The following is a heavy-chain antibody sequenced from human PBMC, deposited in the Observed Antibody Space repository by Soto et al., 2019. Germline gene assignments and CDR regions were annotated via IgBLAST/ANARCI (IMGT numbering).Heavy chain of an antibody. D-gene: IGHD4-4*01. Sequence: GGSLRLSCAASGFTFDDYAMHWVRQAPGKGLEWVSGISWNSGSIGYADSVKGRFTISRDNAKNSLYLQMNSLRAEDTALYYCAKGFTMTTVTTWFDYWGQGTLVTVSS. CDR3: AKGFTMTTVTTWFDY. J-gene: IGHJ4*02. CDR1: GFTFDDYA. V-gene: IGHV3-9*01. CDR2: ISWNSGSI.